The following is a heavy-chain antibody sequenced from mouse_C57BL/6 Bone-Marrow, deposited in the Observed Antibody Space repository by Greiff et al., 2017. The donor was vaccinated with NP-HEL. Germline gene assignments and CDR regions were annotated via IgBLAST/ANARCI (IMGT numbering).Heavy chain of an antibody. D-gene: IGHD2-1*01. V-gene: IGHV1-55*01. CDR1: GYTFTSYW. CDR3: AGGNYGY. J-gene: IGHJ2*01. CDR2: IYPGSGST. Sequence: QVQLKESGAELVKPGASVKMSCKASGYTFTSYWITWVKQRPGQGLEWIGDIYPGSGSTNYNEKFKSKATLTVDTSSSTAYMQLSSLTSEDSAVYYCAGGNYGYWGQGTTLTVSS.